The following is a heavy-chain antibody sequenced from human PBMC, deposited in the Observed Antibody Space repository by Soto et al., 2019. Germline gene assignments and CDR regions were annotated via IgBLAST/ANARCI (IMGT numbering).Heavy chain of an antibody. CDR3: ARTRPPYCSGGSCYYYYYYMDV. CDR1: GYTFTSYA. D-gene: IGHD2-15*01. V-gene: IGHV1-3*01. CDR2: INAGNGNT. J-gene: IGHJ6*03. Sequence: ASVKVSCKASGYTFTSYAMHWVRQAPGQRLEWMGWINAGNGNTKYSQKFQGRVTITRDTSASTAYMELSSLRSEDTAVYYCARTRPPYCSGGSCYYYYYYMDVWGKGTTVTVSS.